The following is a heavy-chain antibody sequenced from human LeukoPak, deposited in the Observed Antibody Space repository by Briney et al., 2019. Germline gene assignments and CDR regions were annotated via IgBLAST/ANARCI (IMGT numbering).Heavy chain of an antibody. CDR3: ARGTARIVVVVAGFDP. V-gene: IGHV1-2*06. J-gene: IGHJ5*02. CDR2: INPNSGGT. CDR1: GYTFTGYY. Sequence: ASVKVSCKASGYTFTGYYIHWVRQAPGQGLEWMGRINPNSGGTNYAQKFQGRVTMTRDTSISTAYMELSRLRSDDTAVYYCARGTARIVVVVAGFDPWGQGTLVTVSS. D-gene: IGHD2-15*01.